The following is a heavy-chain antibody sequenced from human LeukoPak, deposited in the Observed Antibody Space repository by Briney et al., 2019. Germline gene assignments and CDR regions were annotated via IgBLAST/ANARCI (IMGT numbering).Heavy chain of an antibody. CDR1: GGSISSYY. D-gene: IGHD5-12*01. CDR2: INHSGST. J-gene: IGHJ4*02. Sequence: SETLSLTCTVSGGSISSYYWSWIRQPPGKGLEWIGEINHSGSTNYNPSLKSRVTISVDTSKNQFSLKLSSVTAADTAVYYCVGFIVATISGDYFDYWGQGTLVTVSS. CDR3: VGFIVATISGDYFDY. V-gene: IGHV4-34*01.